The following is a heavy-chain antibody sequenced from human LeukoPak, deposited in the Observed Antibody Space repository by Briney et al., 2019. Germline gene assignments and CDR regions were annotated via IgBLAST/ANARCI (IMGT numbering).Heavy chain of an antibody. V-gene: IGHV3-15*07. CDR1: SYTFSDAW. CDR2: IEAEAHGGTT. CDR3: STDPFYDSAGFAF. D-gene: IGHD3-22*01. J-gene: IGHJ4*02. Sequence: GGSLRLSCAASSYTFSDAWMNWVRQAPGKGLEWVGRIEAEAHGGTTDYAAPVKGRFTISRDDSKNTLYLLMSSLKTEDTAVYYCSTDPFYDSAGFAFWGQGTLVTVS.